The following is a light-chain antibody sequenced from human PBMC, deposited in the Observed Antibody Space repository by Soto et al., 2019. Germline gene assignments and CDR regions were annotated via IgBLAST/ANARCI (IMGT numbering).Light chain of an antibody. CDR1: QSVRSNY. CDR2: GVF. Sequence: ETVLTQSPGTVSLSPGERVTLSCTTSQSVRSNYLAWYQQKPGQAPRLLIYGVFSRATGIPDRFSGSGSGTDFTLTISGLEPEDSAVYYCQQYDGSPRTFGQGTKLEI. V-gene: IGKV3-20*01. J-gene: IGKJ2*01. CDR3: QQYDGSPRT.